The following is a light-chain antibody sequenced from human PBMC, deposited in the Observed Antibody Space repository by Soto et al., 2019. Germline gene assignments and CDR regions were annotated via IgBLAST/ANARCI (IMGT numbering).Light chain of an antibody. CDR3: QRANEGPLFT. V-gene: IGKV3-15*01. CDR1: QSVGSN. J-gene: IGKJ3*01. Sequence: EIVMTQSPATLSVSPGERATLSCRASQSVGSNLAWYQQRPGQAPRLLIYGASTRATGIPARFSGSGSGTEFTPTITSPQSEDFALYYCQRANEGPLFTFGPGTRVDIK. CDR2: GAS.